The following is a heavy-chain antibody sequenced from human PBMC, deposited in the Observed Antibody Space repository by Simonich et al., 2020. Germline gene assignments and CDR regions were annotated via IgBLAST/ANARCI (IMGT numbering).Heavy chain of an antibody. CDR1: GYTFTGYY. CDR2: SNPNSGGT. D-gene: IGHD1-20*01. Sequence: QVQLVQSGAEVKKPGASVKVSCKASGYTFTGYYMHWVRQAPGQGLEGMGWSNPNSGGTNYAQKIQGRVTMTRDTSISTAYMELSRLRSDDTAVYYCYSYNWNHFDYWGQGTLVTVSS. CDR3: YSYNWNHFDY. J-gene: IGHJ4*02. V-gene: IGHV1-2*02.